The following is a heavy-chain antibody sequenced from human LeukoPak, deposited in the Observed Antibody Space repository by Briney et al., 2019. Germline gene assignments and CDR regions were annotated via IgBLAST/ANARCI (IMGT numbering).Heavy chain of an antibody. CDR2: ISYDRSNK. CDR1: GFTFSSYA. V-gene: IGHV3-30*04. CDR3: ARVSGSYSLYYYMDV. J-gene: IGHJ6*03. D-gene: IGHD1-26*01. Sequence: GGSLRLSCAASGFTFSSYAMHWVRQAPGKGLEWVAVISYDRSNKYYADSVKGRFTISRDNSKNTLYLQMNRLRAEDTAAYYCARVSGSYSLYYYMDVWGKGTTVTVSS.